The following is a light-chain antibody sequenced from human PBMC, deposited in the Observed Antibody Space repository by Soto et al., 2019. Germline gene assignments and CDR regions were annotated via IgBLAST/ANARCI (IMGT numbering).Light chain of an antibody. J-gene: IGLJ2*01. CDR1: SSSVSSSYY. CDR3: VLYMGSDVI. Sequence: QSVVTQEPSLSVSPGGTVALTCALSSSSVSSSYYPTWYQQTPGQPPRTLIYNTNTRSSGVPDRFSGSIFGNTAALTITGSETDDESDYYCVLYMGSDVIFGGGTKLTVL. V-gene: IGLV8-61*01. CDR2: NTN.